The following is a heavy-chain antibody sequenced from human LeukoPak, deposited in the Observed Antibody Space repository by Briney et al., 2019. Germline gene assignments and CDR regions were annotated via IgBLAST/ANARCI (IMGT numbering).Heavy chain of an antibody. CDR3: ARGLFTNGWYPPDL. J-gene: IGHJ5*02. CDR2: LYTTGST. D-gene: IGHD2-8*01. Sequence: SETLSLTCTVSGDSITNYYWSWIRQPAGKGLEWIGRLYTTGSTYYIPSLRGRVTMSVDTPKNQFLLKLTSVTAADTAVYYCARGLFTNGWYPPDLWGQGTLVTVSS. V-gene: IGHV4-4*07. CDR1: GDSITNYY.